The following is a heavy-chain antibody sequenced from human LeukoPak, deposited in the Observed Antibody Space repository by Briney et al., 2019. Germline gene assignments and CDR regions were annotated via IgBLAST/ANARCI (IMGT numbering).Heavy chain of an antibody. V-gene: IGHV4-4*07. CDR3: ARGWYYDSSGYYWTPFDY. CDR1: GGSISSYY. CDR2: IYTSGST. D-gene: IGHD3-22*01. J-gene: IGHJ4*02. Sequence: SETPSLTCTVSGGSISSYYWSWIRQPAGKGLEWIGRIYTSGSTNYNPSLKSRVTMSVDTSKNQFSLKLSSVTAADTAVYYCARGWYYDSSGYYWTPFDYWGQGTLVTVSS.